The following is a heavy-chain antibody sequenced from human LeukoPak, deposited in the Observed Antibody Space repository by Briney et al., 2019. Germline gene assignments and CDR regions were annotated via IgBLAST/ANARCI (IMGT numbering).Heavy chain of an antibody. V-gene: IGHV3-7*01. CDR2: IKQDGSEK. J-gene: IGHJ5*02. D-gene: IGHD2-15*01. Sequence: GGSLRLSCAASGFTFSSNWMSWVRQAPGQGLEWVANIKQDGSEKYYVDSVKGRFTISRDNTKNSLYLQMNSLRAEDTAVYYCARVSDIVVVVAATEGWFDPWGQGTLVTVSA. CDR1: GFTFSSNW. CDR3: ARVSDIVVVVAATEGWFDP.